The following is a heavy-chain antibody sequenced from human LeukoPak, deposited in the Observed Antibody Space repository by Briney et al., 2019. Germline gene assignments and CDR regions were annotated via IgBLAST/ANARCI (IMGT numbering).Heavy chain of an antibody. CDR1: GFTFSSYG. V-gene: IGHV3-33*01. D-gene: IGHD3-22*01. Sequence: GGSLRLSCAASGFTFSSYGMHWVRQAPGKGLEWVAVIWYDGSNKYYADSVKGRFTISRDNSKNTLYLQMNSLRAEDTAVYYCAREYYYDSSGYYRAFDIWGQGTMVTVSS. J-gene: IGHJ3*02. CDR3: AREYYYDSSGYYRAFDI. CDR2: IWYDGSNK.